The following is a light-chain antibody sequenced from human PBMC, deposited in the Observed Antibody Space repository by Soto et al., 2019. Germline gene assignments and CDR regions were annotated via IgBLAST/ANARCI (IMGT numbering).Light chain of an antibody. Sequence: QPVLTQSPSASASLGASVKLTCTLSSGHSSYAIAWHQQQPEKGPRYLTKLNSDGSHSKGDGIPDRFSGSSSGAERYLTISSLQSEDEADYYCQTWGTGIPVVFGGGTKVTVL. CDR2: LNSDGSH. J-gene: IGLJ2*01. V-gene: IGLV4-69*01. CDR3: QTWGTGIPVV. CDR1: SGHSSYA.